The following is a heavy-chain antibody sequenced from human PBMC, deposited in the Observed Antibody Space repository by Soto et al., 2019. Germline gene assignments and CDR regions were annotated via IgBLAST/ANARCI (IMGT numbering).Heavy chain of an antibody. CDR3: AKPRIAAAGNYYYYGMDV. V-gene: IGHV3-23*01. CDR2: ISGSGGST. CDR1: GFTFSSYA. Sequence: GGSLRLSCAASGFTFSSYAMSWVRQAPGKGLEWVSAISGSGGSTYYADSVKGRFTISRDNSKNTLYLQMNSLRAEDTAVYYCAKPRIAAAGNYYYYGMDVWGQGTTVTVSS. D-gene: IGHD6-13*01. J-gene: IGHJ6*02.